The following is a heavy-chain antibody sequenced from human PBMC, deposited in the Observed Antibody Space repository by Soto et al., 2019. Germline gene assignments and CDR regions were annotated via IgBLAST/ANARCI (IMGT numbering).Heavy chain of an antibody. J-gene: IGHJ6*02. CDR1: GGSISSSNW. V-gene: IGHV4-4*02. D-gene: IGHD6-13*01. CDR2: IYHSGST. CDR3: ASQAGTLWVDYYYGMDV. Sequence: SETLSLTCAVSGGSISSSNWWSWVRQPPGKGLEWIGEIYHSGSTNYNPSLKSRVTISVDKSKNQFSLKLSSVTAADTAVYYCASQAGTLWVDYYYGMDVWGQGTTVTVSS.